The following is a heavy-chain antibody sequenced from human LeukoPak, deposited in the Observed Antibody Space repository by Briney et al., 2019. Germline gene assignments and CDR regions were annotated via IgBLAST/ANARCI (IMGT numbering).Heavy chain of an antibody. CDR1: GGSISGFY. J-gene: IGHJ5*02. CDR3: AGLHREDGGSADFWNGYDH. Sequence: SETLSLTFSVSGGSISGFYWSWIRQPPGKGLEGIVYIYPIGRSKYNHSLKGRVTISVEMSKSQFSLQLCCVTAADTAVYYCAGLHREDGGSADFWNGYDHWGQGSLVTVSS. D-gene: IGHD3-3*01. CDR2: IYPIGRS. V-gene: IGHV4-4*09.